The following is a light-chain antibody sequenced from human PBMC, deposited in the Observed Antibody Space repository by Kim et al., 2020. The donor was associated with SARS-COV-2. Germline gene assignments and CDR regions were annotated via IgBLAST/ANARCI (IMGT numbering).Light chain of an antibody. CDR1: QRISTN. CDR2: AAS. J-gene: IGKJ4*02. Sequence: EIVMTQSPATLSVSPGGRATLSCRASQRISTNIAWYQQKPGQPPRLLIYAASTRATGIPARFSGSGSGTDFTLTISSLQSEDFAVYYCQLYNDSPPLTFGEGTKVDIK. V-gene: IGKV3-15*01. CDR3: QLYNDSPPLT.